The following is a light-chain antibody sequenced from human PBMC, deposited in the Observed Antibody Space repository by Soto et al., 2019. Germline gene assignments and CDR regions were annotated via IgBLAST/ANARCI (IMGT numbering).Light chain of an antibody. V-gene: IGKV1-12*02. CDR3: QQDYTFPFT. CDR2: NAS. Sequence: DIQMTQSPSSVSASVGDRVTFTCRASQHISSWLAWYQQKPGKAPKLLIDNASSLQSGVPSRFSGSGYGTHFTLTISSLQPEDFATYFCQQDYTFPFTFGPGTRLEIK. J-gene: IGKJ3*01. CDR1: QHISSW.